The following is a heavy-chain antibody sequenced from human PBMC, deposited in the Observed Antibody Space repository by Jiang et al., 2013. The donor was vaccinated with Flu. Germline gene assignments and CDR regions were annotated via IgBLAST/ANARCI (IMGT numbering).Heavy chain of an antibody. CDR1: GVQLFQRTG. V-gene: IGHV5-51*01. CDR2: VFPDDSDA. D-gene: IGHD1-14*01. Sequence: LKISCKGSGVQLFQRTGSPGCARCPGKASEWMGESVFPDDSDAIYSPAFEGQVTISADNSISTAYLQWSSLKASDSAFYFCARAPGIWSDRFTFHSPMFDCWGQGTLVTVSS. CDR3: ARAPGIWSDRFTFHSPMFDC. J-gene: IGHJ4*02.